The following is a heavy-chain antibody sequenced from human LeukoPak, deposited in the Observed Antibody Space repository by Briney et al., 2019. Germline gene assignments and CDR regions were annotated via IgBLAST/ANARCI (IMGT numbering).Heavy chain of an antibody. CDR3: ARDGTGYCSGGSCPRSYYYYYYMDV. D-gene: IGHD2-15*01. J-gene: IGHJ6*03. V-gene: IGHV1-69*06. Sequence: ASVKVSCTASGYTFTNYYMHWVRQAPGQGLEWMGGIIPIFGTANYAQKFQGRVTITADKSTSTAYMELSSLRSEDTAVYYCARDGTGYCSGGSCPRSYYYYYYMDVWGKGTTVTVSS. CDR1: GYTFTNYY. CDR2: IIPIFGTA.